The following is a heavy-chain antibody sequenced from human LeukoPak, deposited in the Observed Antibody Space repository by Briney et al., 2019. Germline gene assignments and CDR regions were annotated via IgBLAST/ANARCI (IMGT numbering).Heavy chain of an antibody. Sequence: PGGSLRLSCAASGFSFSSYAMTWVRQAPGKGPEWVSAISNSGDNTFYADSVKGRFTISRDNSKNTLYLQMNSLRAEDTAVYYCARVSPWGFFDYWGQGTLVTVSS. CDR2: ISNSGDNT. D-gene: IGHD7-27*01. CDR1: GFSFSSYA. V-gene: IGHV3-23*01. CDR3: ARVSPWGFFDY. J-gene: IGHJ4*02.